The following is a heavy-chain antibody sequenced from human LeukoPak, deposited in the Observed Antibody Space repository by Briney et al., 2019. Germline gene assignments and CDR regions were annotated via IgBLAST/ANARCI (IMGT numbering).Heavy chain of an antibody. CDR1: GFTFSSYA. CDR2: ISYDGSNK. J-gene: IGHJ3*02. Sequence: GGSLRLSCAASGFTFSSYAMHWVRQAPGKGLEWVAVISYDGSNKYYADSVKGRFTISRDNSKNTLYLQMNSLRAEDTAVYYCARVAEGVGAFDTWGQGTMVTVS. CDR3: ARVAEGVGAFDT. V-gene: IGHV3-30-3*01.